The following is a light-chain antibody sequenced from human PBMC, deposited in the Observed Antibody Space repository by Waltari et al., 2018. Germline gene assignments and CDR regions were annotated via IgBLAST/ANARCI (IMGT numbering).Light chain of an antibody. Sequence: DIVMTQSPDSLAVSLGERATIDCKYSPSVFYRSDNKNYLAWYQHKPGQPPKLLFYWASTRESGVPDRFSASGSGTDFTLTINNLQAEDVAVYYCQQYYRSRTFGQGTKVEIK. V-gene: IGKV4-1*01. CDR3: QQYYRSRT. J-gene: IGKJ1*01. CDR2: WAS. CDR1: PSVFYRSDNKNY.